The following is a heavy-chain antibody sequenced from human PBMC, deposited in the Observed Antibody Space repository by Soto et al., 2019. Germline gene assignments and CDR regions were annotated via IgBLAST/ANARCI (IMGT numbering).Heavy chain of an antibody. V-gene: IGHV1-18*01. Sequence: ASVKVSCKASDYTFTSYGISWVRQAPGQGLEWMGWISANNGHTNYAQKLQGRVTMTTDTSTSTAYMELRSLRSDDTAVYYCARDSAYCAADCSGYWGQGTLVTV. CDR1: DYTFTSYG. J-gene: IGHJ4*02. CDR3: ARDSAYCAADCSGY. D-gene: IGHD2-21*01. CDR2: ISANNGHT.